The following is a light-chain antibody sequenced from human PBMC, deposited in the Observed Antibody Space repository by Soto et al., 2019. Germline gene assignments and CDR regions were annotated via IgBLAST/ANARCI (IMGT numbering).Light chain of an antibody. CDR1: QSVSSN. Sequence: EIVMTQSPATLSVSPGERATLSCRASQSVSSNLAWYQQKPGQAPRLLIYGASTRATGISARFSGSGSGTEFTLTISSLQSEDFAVYYCQQYNNWPLTFGGRTKVEIK. CDR3: QQYNNWPLT. J-gene: IGKJ4*01. CDR2: GAS. V-gene: IGKV3-15*01.